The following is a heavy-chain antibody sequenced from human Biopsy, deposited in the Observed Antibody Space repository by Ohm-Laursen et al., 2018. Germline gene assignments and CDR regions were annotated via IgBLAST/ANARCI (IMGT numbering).Heavy chain of an antibody. CDR2: ISSDGTKE. V-gene: IGHV3-30*03. D-gene: IGHD6-19*01. CDR1: GFGVNTYG. Sequence: SLRLSCAASGFGVNTYGMHWVRQGPGKGLEWVSVISSDGTKELYADSVKGRFTISRDNSKNTLYLQMNSLRAEDTAVYYCARDYPSYSSVWYREPIIHCWGQGTLVTVSS. CDR3: ARDYPSYSSVWYREPIIHC. J-gene: IGHJ4*02.